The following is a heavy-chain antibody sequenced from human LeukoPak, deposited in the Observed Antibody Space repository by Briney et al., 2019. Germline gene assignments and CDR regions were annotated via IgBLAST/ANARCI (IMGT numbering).Heavy chain of an antibody. CDR2: IDYSGST. J-gene: IGHJ6*03. Sequence: SETLSLTCTVSGGSISSSSYYWGWIRQPPGKGLEWFGRIDYSGSTYYNPSLKSRFTISVDTSKNQFSLKLSSVTAADTAVYYCAREKADTDPYYYYYYMDVWGKGTTVTISS. CDR1: GGSISSSSYY. V-gene: IGHV4-39*01. CDR3: AREKADTDPYYYYYYMDV.